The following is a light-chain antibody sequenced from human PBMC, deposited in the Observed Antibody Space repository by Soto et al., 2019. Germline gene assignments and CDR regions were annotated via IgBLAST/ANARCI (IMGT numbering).Light chain of an antibody. V-gene: IGKV1-5*03. CDR1: RSLTRW. Sequence: DIQMTQSPSSLSASVGDRFTITFRASRSLTRWLAWYQQQPGKAPKLMIYETSILQSGVPSRFSGSGSGTDFTLTISSLQPDDIATYYCQQYSTFWTFGQGTKVDIK. CDR2: ETS. J-gene: IGKJ1*01. CDR3: QQYSTFWT.